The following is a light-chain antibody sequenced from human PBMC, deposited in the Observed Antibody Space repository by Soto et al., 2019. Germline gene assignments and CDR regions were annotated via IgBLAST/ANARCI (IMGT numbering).Light chain of an antibody. J-gene: IGKJ4*01. Sequence: DIQMTQSPSSLSASVGDRVTITCRASQSISSYLNWYQQKPGKAPKLLIYDASNLETGVPSRFSGRGSGTHFTFTISSLQPEDIATYYCQQYDNLPPLTFGGGTKVDIK. CDR3: QQYDNLPPLT. V-gene: IGKV1-33*01. CDR1: QSISSY. CDR2: DAS.